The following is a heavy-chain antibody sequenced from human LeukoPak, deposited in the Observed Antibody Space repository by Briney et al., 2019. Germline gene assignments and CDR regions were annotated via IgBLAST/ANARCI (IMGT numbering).Heavy chain of an antibody. CDR3: ARDAISRGSGAYCDC. Sequence: GTSLRLSCAASGFTFNTYPMHWVRQAPGKGLEGVAVISADGSNKNYADSVKGRFAISRDNSWNTLYLQMNSLREEDTAVYYCARDAISRGSGAYCDCWGQGALVTVSS. CDR2: ISADGSNK. CDR1: GFTFNTYP. D-gene: IGHD3-10*01. J-gene: IGHJ4*02. V-gene: IGHV3-30*01.